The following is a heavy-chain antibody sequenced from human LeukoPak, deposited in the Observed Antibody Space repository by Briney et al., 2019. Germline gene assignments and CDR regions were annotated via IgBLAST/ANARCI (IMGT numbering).Heavy chain of an antibody. V-gene: IGHV3-21*06. Sequence: PGGSLRLSCAASGFTFSSDSMNWVRQAPGKGLEWVSSISSTSGFISYADSVKGRFTISRDNAKSSLYLQMNSLRAEDTALYYCARGGPHYDISSGYSYYYYMDVWGKGTTVTVSS. CDR3: ARGGPHYDISSGYSYYYYMDV. CDR2: ISSTSGFI. D-gene: IGHD3-3*01. J-gene: IGHJ6*03. CDR1: GFTFSSDS.